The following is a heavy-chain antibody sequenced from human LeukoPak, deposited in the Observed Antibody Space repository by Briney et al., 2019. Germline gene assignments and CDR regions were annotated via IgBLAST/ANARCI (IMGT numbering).Heavy chain of an antibody. Sequence: GGSLRLSCAASGFTFSNAWMSWVRQAPGKGLEWVSRIKSNPAGGTTDYAAPVKGRFTISRDDSKNTVYLQMNSLKTEDTGVYYCATPDIVVVVTATPFLGWGQGTLVTVSS. J-gene: IGHJ4*02. V-gene: IGHV3-15*01. CDR1: GFTFSNAW. CDR2: IKSNPAGGTT. CDR3: ATPDIVVVVTATPFLG. D-gene: IGHD2-15*01.